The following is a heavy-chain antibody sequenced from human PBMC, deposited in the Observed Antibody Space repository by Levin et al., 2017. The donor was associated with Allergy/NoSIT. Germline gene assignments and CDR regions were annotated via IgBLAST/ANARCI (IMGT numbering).Heavy chain of an antibody. CDR3: TASIRTYWSGGRCHSDYYYYGMDV. J-gene: IGHJ6*02. D-gene: IGHD2-15*01. V-gene: IGHV3-73*01. Sequence: PGGSLRLSCAASGFTFSASAMHWVRQASGKGLEWVGRVRSKGNSYATAYAASVEGRFTISRDDSKNTAYLQMNSLKIEDTAVYYCTASIRTYWSGGRCHSDYYYYGMDVWGQGTTVTVSS. CDR1: GFTFSASA. CDR2: VRSKGNSYAT.